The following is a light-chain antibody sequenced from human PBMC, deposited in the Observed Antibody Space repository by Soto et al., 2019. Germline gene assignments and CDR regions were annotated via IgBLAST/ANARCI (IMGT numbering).Light chain of an antibody. Sequence: QSVLPQPPSASVTPGQRVTISCSGSSFNVGGNTVNWYQQVTGTAPKFLINSNNQRPSGVPDRFSGYKSGTSASLAISGRQSEDESDYYCATWDDSLNGVVFGGGTKLTV. CDR3: ATWDDSLNGVV. V-gene: IGLV1-44*01. CDR2: SNN. CDR1: SFNVGGNT. J-gene: IGLJ2*01.